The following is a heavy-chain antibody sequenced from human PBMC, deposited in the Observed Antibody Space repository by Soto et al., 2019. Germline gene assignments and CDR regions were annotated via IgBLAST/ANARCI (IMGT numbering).Heavy chain of an antibody. D-gene: IGHD2-15*01. CDR3: ARADHCSGGSCYYYYYYYMDV. J-gene: IGHJ6*03. Sequence: ASVKVCCKASGYTFTSYYMHWVRQATGQGLEWMGIINPSGGSTSYAQKFQGRVTMTRDTSTSTVYMELSSLRSEDTAVYYCARADHCSGGSCYYYYYYYMDVWGKGTTVTVSS. V-gene: IGHV1-46*03. CDR1: GYTFTSYY. CDR2: INPSGGST.